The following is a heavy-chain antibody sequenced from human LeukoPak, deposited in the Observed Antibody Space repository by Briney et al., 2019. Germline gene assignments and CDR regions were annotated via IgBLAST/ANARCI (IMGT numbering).Heavy chain of an antibody. Sequence: GASVKVSCKASGGTFSSYAISWVRQAPGQGLEWMGGIIPIFGTANYAQKFQGRVTITADKSTSTAYMELSSLRSEDTAVYYCASGVDGSGSYSYYFDYWGQGTLVTVSS. J-gene: IGHJ4*02. CDR2: IIPIFGTA. V-gene: IGHV1-69*06. CDR1: GGTFSSYA. D-gene: IGHD3-10*01. CDR3: ASGVDGSGSYSYYFDY.